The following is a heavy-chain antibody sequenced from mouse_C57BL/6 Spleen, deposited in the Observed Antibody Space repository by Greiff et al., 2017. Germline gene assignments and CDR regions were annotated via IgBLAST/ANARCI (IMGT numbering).Heavy chain of an antibody. J-gene: IGHJ4*01. CDR2: INPSSGYT. Sequence: QVQLQQSGAELARPGASVKMSCKASGYTFTSYTMHWVKQRPGQGLEWIGYINPSSGYTKYNQKFKDKATLTADKSSSTAYMQLSSLTSEDSAVYYGARGGAVVADYYAMDYWGQGTSVTVSS. V-gene: IGHV1-4*01. CDR1: GYTFTSYT. D-gene: IGHD1-1*01. CDR3: ARGGAVVADYYAMDY.